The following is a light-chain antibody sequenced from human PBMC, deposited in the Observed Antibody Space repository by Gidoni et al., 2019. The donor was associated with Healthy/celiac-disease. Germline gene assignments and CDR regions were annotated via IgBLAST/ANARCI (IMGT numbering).Light chain of an antibody. CDR2: DAS. CDR1: QDISNY. V-gene: IGKV1-33*01. J-gene: IGKJ1*01. CDR3: QQYDNLSWT. Sequence: DIQMTQSPSSLSASVGDRVTITCQARQDISNYLNWYQQKPGKAPKLLIYDASNLETGVPSSFSGSGSGTDFTFTIRSLQPEDIATYYCQQYDNLSWTFGQGTKVEIK.